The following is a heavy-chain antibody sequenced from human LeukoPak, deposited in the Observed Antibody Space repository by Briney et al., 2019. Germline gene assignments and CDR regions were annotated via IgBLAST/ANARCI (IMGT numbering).Heavy chain of an antibody. V-gene: IGHV3-73*01. CDR2: IRSKANSYAT. CDR3: TVYYYDSSGYPDSDWFDP. CDR1: GFTFSGSA. Sequence: GGSLKLSCAASGFTFSGSAMHWVRQASGKGPEWVGRIRSKANSYATAYAASVKGRFTISRDDSKNTAYLQMNSLKTEDTAVYYCTVYYYDSSGYPDSDWFDPWGQGTLVTVSS. J-gene: IGHJ5*02. D-gene: IGHD3-22*01.